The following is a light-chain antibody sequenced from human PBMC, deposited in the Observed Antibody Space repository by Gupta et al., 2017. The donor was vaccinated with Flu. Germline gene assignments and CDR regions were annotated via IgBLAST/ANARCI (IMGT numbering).Light chain of an antibody. V-gene: IGKV1-9*01. Sequence: DIQLTQSPSFLSASLGDRVTITCRASQGISIDLAWYQQKPGKAPKLLIYGASTLHTGVPSRFSGSGSGTEFTLTISSRQPEDFGIYYCQQHNNFHFTFGHGTKVDIK. J-gene: IGKJ3*01. CDR3: QQHNNFHFT. CDR2: GAS. CDR1: QGISID.